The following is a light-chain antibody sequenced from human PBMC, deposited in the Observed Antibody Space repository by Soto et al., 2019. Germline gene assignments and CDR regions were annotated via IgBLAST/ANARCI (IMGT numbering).Light chain of an antibody. V-gene: IGKV3-11*01. CDR2: DAS. Sequence: EIVLTQSPATLSLSPGERATLSCRASQSVSSYLAWYQQKPGQAPRLLIYDASNRATGIPARFSGSGSGTDFTLTISSLEPEDFAVYYCQQRSLPFGQGTRLEIK. CDR3: QQRSLP. CDR1: QSVSSY. J-gene: IGKJ5*01.